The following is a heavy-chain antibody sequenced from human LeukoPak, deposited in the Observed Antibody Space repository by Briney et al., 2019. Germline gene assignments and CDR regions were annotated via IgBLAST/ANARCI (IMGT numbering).Heavy chain of an antibody. V-gene: IGHV1-69*05. J-gene: IGHJ4*02. CDR2: TIPFFGTR. D-gene: IGHD6-19*01. CDR1: GDTFKNYG. CDR3: VRDRRGSRGWYYFDY. Sequence: SVKVSCTTSGDTFKNYGISWVRQAPGQGLEWMGGTIPFFGTRKYAQKFQDRLTISTDESTNTAYMELSSLGSEDTGVYFCVRDRRGSRGWYYFDYWGQGTLVTVSS.